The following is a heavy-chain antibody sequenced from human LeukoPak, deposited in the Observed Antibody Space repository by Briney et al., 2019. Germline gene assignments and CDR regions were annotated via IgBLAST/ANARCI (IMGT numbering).Heavy chain of an antibody. V-gene: IGHV3-23*01. D-gene: IGHD3-10*01. CDR3: AQGVRGVIGLGAFDI. CDR1: GFTFSSYA. CDR2: ISGSGGST. Sequence: PGGSLRLPCAASGFTFSSYAMSWVRQAPGKGLEWVSAISGSGGSTYYADSVKGRFTISRDNSKNTLYLQMNSLRAEDTAVYYCAQGVRGVIGLGAFDIWGQGTMVTVSS. J-gene: IGHJ3*02.